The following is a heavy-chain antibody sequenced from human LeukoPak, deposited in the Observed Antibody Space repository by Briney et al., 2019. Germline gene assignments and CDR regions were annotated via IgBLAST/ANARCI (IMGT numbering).Heavy chain of an antibody. CDR3: AKSNSGYLRPFDY. CDR1: GFTFSSYA. V-gene: IGHV3-23*01. J-gene: IGHJ4*02. CDR2: IGGGGGGT. D-gene: IGHD3-22*01. Sequence: GGSLRLSCAASGFTFSSYAMSGVRQAPGKGLEWVSAIGGGGGGTYYADSVKGRFTVSRDNSKNTLYLQVNSLRAEDTAVYYCAKSNSGYLRPFDYWGQGTLVTVSS.